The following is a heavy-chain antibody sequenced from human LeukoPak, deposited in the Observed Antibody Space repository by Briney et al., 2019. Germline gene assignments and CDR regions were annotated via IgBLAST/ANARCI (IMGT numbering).Heavy chain of an antibody. D-gene: IGHD3-10*01. V-gene: IGHV3-21*01. CDR1: GFTFSSYT. CDR3: ARGEGYYASGSYYIDY. Sequence: PGGSLRLSCAASGFTFSSYTMNWVRQAPGKGLEWVSSITTSSTYIYYADSVRGRFTISRDNAKNSLYLRMSSLRVKDTAVYYCARGEGYYASGSYYIDYWGQGTLVTVSS. CDR2: ITTSSTYI. J-gene: IGHJ4*02.